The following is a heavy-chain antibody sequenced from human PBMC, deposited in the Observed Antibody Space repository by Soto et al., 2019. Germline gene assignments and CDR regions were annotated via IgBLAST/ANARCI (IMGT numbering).Heavy chain of an antibody. CDR3: ARASSSSFRFDP. CDR2: MNPNSGNT. D-gene: IGHD6-6*01. CDR1: GYTFTIYD. Sequence: GASVKVSCKASGYTFTIYDINCVRQATVQGLEWMGWMNPNSGNTGYAQKFQGRVTMTRNTSISTAYMELSSLRSEDTAVYYCARASSSSFRFDPWGQGTLVTAPQ. V-gene: IGHV1-8*01. J-gene: IGHJ5*02.